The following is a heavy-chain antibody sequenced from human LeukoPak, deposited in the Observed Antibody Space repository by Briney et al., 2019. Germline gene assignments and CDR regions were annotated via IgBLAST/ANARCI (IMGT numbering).Heavy chain of an antibody. CDR1: GGTFSSYG. V-gene: IGHV1-18*01. D-gene: IGHD3-22*01. Sequence: ASVKVSCKASGGTFSSYGISWVRQAPGQGLEWMGWISAYNGNTNYAQKLQGRVTMTTDTSTSTAYMELRSLRSDDTAVYYCARVLPDYYDSSGFLDYWGQGTLVTVSS. CDR2: ISAYNGNT. J-gene: IGHJ4*02. CDR3: ARVLPDYYDSSGFLDY.